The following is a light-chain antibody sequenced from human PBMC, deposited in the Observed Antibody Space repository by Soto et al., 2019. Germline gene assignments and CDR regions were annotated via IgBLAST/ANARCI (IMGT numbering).Light chain of an antibody. V-gene: IGKV1-12*01. J-gene: IGKJ5*01. CDR1: QGISTW. Sequence: DIQMTQSPSSLSASVGDRVTITCRASQGISTWLAWYQQKPGKAPKLLIYTASRLQSGVPPRFSGSGSGTDFTLTINSLQPEDSATYYCQHTNNFHFTFGQGTRLEI. CDR3: QHTNNFHFT. CDR2: TAS.